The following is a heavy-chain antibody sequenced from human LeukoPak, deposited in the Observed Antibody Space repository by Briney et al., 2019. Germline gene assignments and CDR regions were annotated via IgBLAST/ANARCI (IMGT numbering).Heavy chain of an antibody. J-gene: IGHJ4*02. CDR2: IYYSGST. V-gene: IGHV4-39*01. D-gene: IGHD6-6*01. CDR3: ARHRLGRSSSRAVFDY. Sequence: SETLSLTCTVSGGSISSSSYSWGWIRQPPGKGLEWIGSIYYSGSTYYNPSLKSRVTISVDTSKNQFSLKLSSVTAADTAVYYCARHRLGRSSSRAVFDYWGQGTLVTVSS. CDR1: GGSISSSSYS.